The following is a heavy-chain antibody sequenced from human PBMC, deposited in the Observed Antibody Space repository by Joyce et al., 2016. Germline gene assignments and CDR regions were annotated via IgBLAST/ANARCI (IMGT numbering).Heavy chain of an antibody. V-gene: IGHV3-33*01. CDR2: IWYDGSEK. J-gene: IGHJ2*01. D-gene: IGHD3-10*01. Sequence: QVQLVESGGGVVQPGRSLRISCAATGFTVESHVVHWVRQAPGKGLEWVAVIWYDGSEKDYTDSVKGRFTISRDISENTLSLQMDSLRVEDTAVYYCARVPRFDTWYFDLWGRGTLVTVSS. CDR3: ARVPRFDTWYFDL. CDR1: GFTVESHV.